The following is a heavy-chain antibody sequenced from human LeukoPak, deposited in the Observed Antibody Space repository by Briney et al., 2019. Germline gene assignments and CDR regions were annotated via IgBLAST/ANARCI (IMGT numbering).Heavy chain of an antibody. J-gene: IGHJ4*02. Sequence: SETLSLTCAVYGGSFSGYYWSWIRQPPGKGLEWIGEINHSGSTNYNPSLKSRVTISVDTSKHQFSLKLSSVTAADTAVSYCARGGNYGSGSSYSFDYWGQGTLVTVSS. CDR2: INHSGST. V-gene: IGHV4-34*01. CDR3: ARGGNYGSGSSYSFDY. D-gene: IGHD3-10*01. CDR1: GGSFSGYY.